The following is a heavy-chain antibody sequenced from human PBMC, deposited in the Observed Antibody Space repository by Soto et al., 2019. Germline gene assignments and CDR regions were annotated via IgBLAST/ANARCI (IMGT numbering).Heavy chain of an antibody. CDR3: ARNYYYDSSGYYRWRAFDI. CDR1: GYTFTGYY. D-gene: IGHD3-22*01. V-gene: IGHV1-2*04. CDR2: INPNSGGA. J-gene: IGHJ3*02. Sequence: ASVKVSCKASGYTFTGYYMHWVRQAPGQGLEWMGWINPNSGGANYAQKFQGWVTMTRDTSISTAYMELSRLRSDDTAVYYCARNYYYDSSGYYRWRAFDIWGQGTMVTVSS.